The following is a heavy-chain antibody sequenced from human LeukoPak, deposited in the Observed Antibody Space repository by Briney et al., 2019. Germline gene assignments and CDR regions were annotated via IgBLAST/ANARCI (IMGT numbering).Heavy chain of an antibody. CDR1: GFTFSDYY. CDR2: ISSSGSTR. V-gene: IGHV3-11*04. J-gene: IGHJ4*02. D-gene: IGHD1-26*01. Sequence: GGSLRLSCAASGFTFSDYYMSWIRQAPGKGLEWVSYISSSGSTRKYADSVKGRFTISRDNAKNSLYLQMNSLRAEDTAVYYCARDRGGSYYPRFDYWGQGTLVTVSS. CDR3: ARDRGGSYYPRFDY.